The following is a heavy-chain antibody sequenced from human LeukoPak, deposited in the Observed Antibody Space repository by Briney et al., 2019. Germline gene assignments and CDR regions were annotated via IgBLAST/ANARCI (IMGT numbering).Heavy chain of an antibody. J-gene: IGHJ4*02. V-gene: IGHV3-23*01. D-gene: IGHD1-26*01. CDR1: GFIFSNCA. Sequence: GGSLRLSCAASGFIFSNCAMNWVRQAPGKGLEWVSDISASGGSTNYADAVKGRFTISRDNSKNTLYLQMNSLRAEDAAVYYCAKGASASRHFDYWGQGTLVTVSS. CDR2: ISASGGST. CDR3: AKGASASRHFDY.